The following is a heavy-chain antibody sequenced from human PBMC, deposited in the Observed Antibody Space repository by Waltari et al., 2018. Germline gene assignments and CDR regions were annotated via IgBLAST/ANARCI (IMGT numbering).Heavy chain of an antibody. J-gene: IGHJ3*02. CDR2: IYYSGST. D-gene: IGHD3-22*01. V-gene: IGHV4-39*07. CDR3: ARGFFYYDSSGYHHDAFDI. CDR1: GGSISSSSYY. Sequence: QLQLQESGPGLVKPSETLSLTCTVSGGSISSSSYYWGWIRQPPGQGLEWIGSIYYSGSTYYNPSLKSRVTISVDTSKNQFSLKLSSVTAADTAVYYCARGFFYYDSSGYHHDAFDIRGQGTMVTVSS.